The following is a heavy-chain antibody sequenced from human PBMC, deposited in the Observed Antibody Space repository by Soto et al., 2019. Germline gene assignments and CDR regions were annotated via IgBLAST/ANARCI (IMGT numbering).Heavy chain of an antibody. CDR2: ISSSSSTI. V-gene: IGHV3-48*02. D-gene: IGHD3-10*01. J-gene: IGHJ4*02. CDR1: GFTFSSYW. Sequence: GGSLRLSCAASGFTFSSYWMHWVRQAPGKGLEWVSYISSSSSTIYYADSVKGRLTISRDNAKNSLYLQMNSLRDEDTAVYYCARSPPSTYYYGSGSYLGWGQGTLVTVSS. CDR3: ARSPPSTYYYGSGSYLG.